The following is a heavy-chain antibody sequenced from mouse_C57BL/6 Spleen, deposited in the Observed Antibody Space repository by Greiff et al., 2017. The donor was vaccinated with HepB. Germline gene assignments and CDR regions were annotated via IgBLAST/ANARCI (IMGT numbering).Heavy chain of an antibody. D-gene: IGHD2-2*01. CDR3: ARGWLPSMDY. Sequence: EVQLVESGGGLVKPGGSLKLSCAASGFTFSSYAMSWVRQTPEKRLEWVATISDGGSYTYYPDNVTGRFTISRDNAKNNLYLQMSHLKSEDTAMYYCARGWLPSMDYWGQGTSVTVSS. CDR2: ISDGGSYT. J-gene: IGHJ4*01. V-gene: IGHV5-4*01. CDR1: GFTFSSYA.